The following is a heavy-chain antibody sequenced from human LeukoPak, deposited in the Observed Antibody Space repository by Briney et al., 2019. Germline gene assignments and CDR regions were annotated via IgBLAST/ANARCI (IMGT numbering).Heavy chain of an antibody. J-gene: IGHJ4*02. CDR2: IRYDGSNK. CDR1: GFTFSSYG. V-gene: IGHV3-30*02. CDR3: AKDKPSSSSFNY. D-gene: IGHD6-6*01. Sequence: PGGSLRLSCAASGFTFSSYGMHWVRQAPGKGLEWVAFIRYDGSNKYYADSVKGRFTISRDNSKNTLYLQMNSLRAEDTAVYYCAKDKPSSSSFNYWGQGNLVTVSS.